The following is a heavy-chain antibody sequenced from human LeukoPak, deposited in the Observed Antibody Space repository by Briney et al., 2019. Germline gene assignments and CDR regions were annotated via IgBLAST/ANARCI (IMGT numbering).Heavy chain of an antibody. J-gene: IGHJ3*02. CDR3: ARGLTTVTPLDI. Sequence: TGGSLRLSCAASGFTVSSNYMSWVRQAPGKGLEWVSVIYGGGSTYYADSVKGRFTISRDNSKNTLYLQMNSLRAEDTAVYYCARGLTTVTPLDIWGQGTMVTVSS. CDR2: IYGGGST. V-gene: IGHV3-66*02. D-gene: IGHD4-11*01. CDR1: GFTVSSNY.